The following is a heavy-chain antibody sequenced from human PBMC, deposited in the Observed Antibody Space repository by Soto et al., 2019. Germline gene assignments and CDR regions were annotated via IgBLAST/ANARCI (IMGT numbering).Heavy chain of an antibody. CDR1: GGSISSYY. V-gene: IGHV4-4*07. CDR3: ERVVIAARTSIYFDY. CDR2: IYTSGST. Sequence: PSETLSLTCTVSGGSISSYYWSWIRQPAGKGLEWIGRIYTSGSTNYNPSLKSRVTMSVDTSKNQFSLKLSSVTAADTAVYYCERVVIAARTSIYFDYWGQGIPVTVYS. D-gene: IGHD6-6*01. J-gene: IGHJ4*02.